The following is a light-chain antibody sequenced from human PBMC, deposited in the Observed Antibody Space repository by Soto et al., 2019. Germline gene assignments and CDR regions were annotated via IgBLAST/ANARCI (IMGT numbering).Light chain of an antibody. V-gene: IGKV1-39*01. CDR2: VAS. J-gene: IGKJ1*01. Sequence: DIQVTQSPPTLSASVGDRVTITCRASQTISTWMAWYQQKPGKAPNLLIYVASTLQSGVPSRFSGSGSGTDFTLTISSLQPEDFATYYCQQSYSTPWTFGQGTKVDIK. CDR3: QQSYSTPWT. CDR1: QTISTW.